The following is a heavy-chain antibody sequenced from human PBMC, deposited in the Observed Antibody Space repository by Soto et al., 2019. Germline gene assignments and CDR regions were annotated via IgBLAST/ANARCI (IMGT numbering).Heavy chain of an antibody. Sequence: QMQLVQSESEVKKPGSSMKVSCKVSEGTFKNYAISWVRQAPGQGLEWVGGILPVFDELNYAPKLQGRVTITADEVTSTAHLELGSLTSEDTAVYFCARASDTSGYYYWGQGTLVTVSS. CDR2: ILPVFDEL. CDR1: EGTFKNYA. V-gene: IGHV1-69*01. J-gene: IGHJ4*02. D-gene: IGHD3-22*01. CDR3: ARASDTSGYYY.